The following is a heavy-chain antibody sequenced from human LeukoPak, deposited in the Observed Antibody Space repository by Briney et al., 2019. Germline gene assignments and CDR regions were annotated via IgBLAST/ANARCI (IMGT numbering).Heavy chain of an antibody. J-gene: IGHJ6*04. V-gene: IGHV3-33*01. D-gene: IGHD5-12*01. Sequence: GGSLRLSCAASGLTFTNYGFHWVRQAPGKGLEWVAVIWYDGSKKYYEDSVKGRFTISKDNSKNTVYLQMNSLRAEDTAVYYCARAGYDVYGMDVWGTGNTVTVSS. CDR2: IWYDGSKK. CDR3: ARAGYDVYGMDV. CDR1: GLTFTNYG.